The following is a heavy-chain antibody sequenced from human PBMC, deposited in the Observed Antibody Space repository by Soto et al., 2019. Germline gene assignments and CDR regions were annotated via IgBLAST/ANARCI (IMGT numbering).Heavy chain of an antibody. Sequence: PGGSLRLSCAASGFTFSSYGMHWVRQAPGKGLEWVAVISYDGSNKYYADSVKGRFTISRDNSKNTLYLQMNSLRAEDTAVYYCAKDYTVDWNRYYWGQGTLVTVSS. CDR1: GFTFSSYG. J-gene: IGHJ4*02. V-gene: IGHV3-30*18. CDR2: ISYDGSNK. D-gene: IGHD1-1*01. CDR3: AKDYTVDWNRYY.